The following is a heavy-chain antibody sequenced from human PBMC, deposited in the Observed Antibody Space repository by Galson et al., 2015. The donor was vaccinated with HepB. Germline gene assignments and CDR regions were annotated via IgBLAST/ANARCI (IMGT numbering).Heavy chain of an antibody. Sequence: SLRLSCAASGFTFSSYAMHWVRQAPGKGLEWVAVISYDRSNKYYADSVKGRFTISRDNPKNTLYLQMNSLRAEDTAVYYCARDWDYYYYGMDVWGQGTTVTVSS. CDR3: ARDWDYYYYGMDV. CDR2: ISYDRSNK. CDR1: GFTFSSYA. D-gene: IGHD3-16*01. J-gene: IGHJ6*02. V-gene: IGHV3-30*04.